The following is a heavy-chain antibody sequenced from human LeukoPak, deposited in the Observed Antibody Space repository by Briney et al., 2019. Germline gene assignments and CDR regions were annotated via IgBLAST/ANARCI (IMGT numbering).Heavy chain of an antibody. D-gene: IGHD5-12*01. Sequence: RGSLRLSCAASGFTFSSYWMHWVRQAPGKGLMWVSRINSDGSITNYADSVKGRFTISRDNAKNTLYLQMNSLRAEDTAVYYCARVRATFSPHFDNWGQGTLVTV. CDR3: ARVRATFSPHFDN. CDR2: INSDGSIT. CDR1: GFTFSSYW. J-gene: IGHJ4*02. V-gene: IGHV3-74*01.